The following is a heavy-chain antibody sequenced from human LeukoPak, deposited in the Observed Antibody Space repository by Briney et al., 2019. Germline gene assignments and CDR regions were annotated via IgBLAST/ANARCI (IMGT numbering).Heavy chain of an antibody. CDR3: AKDRGVTWVDY. CDR1: GFTFDDYA. D-gene: IGHD3-10*01. CDR2: ISGSGGST. J-gene: IGHJ4*02. Sequence: GGSLRLSCAASGFTFDDYAMHWVRQGPGKGLEWVSAISGSGGSTYYADSVKGRFTISRDNSKNTLYLQMNSLRAEDTAVYYCAKDRGVTWVDYWGQGTLVTVSS. V-gene: IGHV3-23*01.